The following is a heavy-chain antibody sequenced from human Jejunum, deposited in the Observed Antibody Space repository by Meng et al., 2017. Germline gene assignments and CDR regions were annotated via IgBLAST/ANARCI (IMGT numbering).Heavy chain of an antibody. CDR2: SGGTGATT. D-gene: IGHD5-24*01. CDR3: ARDGYNHVAFDY. V-gene: IGHV3-23*01. J-gene: IGHJ4*02. CDR1: GFTLNSYA. Sequence: GESLKISCAASGFTLNSYAMSWVRQAPGKGLEWVSFSGGTGATTSYADSVKGRLTISRDNPRNTLYLQMNSLRVEDTAVYYCARDGYNHVAFDYWGQGTVVTVSS.